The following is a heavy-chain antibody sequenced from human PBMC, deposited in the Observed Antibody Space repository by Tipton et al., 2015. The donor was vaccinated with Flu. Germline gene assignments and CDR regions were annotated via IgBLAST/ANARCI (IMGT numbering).Heavy chain of an antibody. CDR2: IKQDGNEI. CDR3: ARLSYYDVDLKNFYFDF. D-gene: IGHD3-10*02. Sequence: SLRLSCAASGFTFSSYWMSWVRQAPGKGLEWVANIKQDGNEIYYVDSVKGRFTISRDNAKNSLYLQMNSLRAEDTAVYYCARLSYYDVDLKNFYFDFWGQGILVTVSS. V-gene: IGHV3-7*03. CDR1: GFTFSSYW. J-gene: IGHJ4*02.